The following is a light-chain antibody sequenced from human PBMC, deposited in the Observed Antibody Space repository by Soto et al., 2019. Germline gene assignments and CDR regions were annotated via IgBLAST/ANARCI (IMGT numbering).Light chain of an antibody. V-gene: IGLV2-8*01. CDR1: SSDVGGYNF. CDR2: EVI. Sequence: QSALSQPPSASGSPGQSVTISCTGSSSDVGGYNFVSWYQHLPGKAPKLMIYEVIQRPSGVPDRFSGSKSGNTASLTVSGLQAEDEADYYCQSYDSSLSAPYVFGTGTKLTVL. CDR3: QSYDSSLSAPYV. J-gene: IGLJ1*01.